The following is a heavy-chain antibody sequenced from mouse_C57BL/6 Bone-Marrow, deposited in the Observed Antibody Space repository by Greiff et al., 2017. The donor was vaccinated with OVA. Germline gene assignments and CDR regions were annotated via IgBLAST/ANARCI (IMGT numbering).Heavy chain of an antibody. CDR1: GYTFTSYW. Sequence: VQLQQPGAELVMPGASVKLSCKASGYTFTSYWMHWVKQRPGQGLEWIGEIDPSDSYTNYNQKFKGKSTLTVDKSSSTAYMQLSSLTSEDSAVYYCACWRWYFDVWGTGTTVTVSS. J-gene: IGHJ1*03. CDR2: IDPSDSYT. CDR3: ACWRWYFDV. V-gene: IGHV1-69*01.